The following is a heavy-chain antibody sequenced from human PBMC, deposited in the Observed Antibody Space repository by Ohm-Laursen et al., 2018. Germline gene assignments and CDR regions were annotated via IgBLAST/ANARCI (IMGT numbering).Heavy chain of an antibody. CDR2: IFWHDDK. CDR1: GFSLSTFGVG. D-gene: IGHD2-2*01. V-gene: IGHV2-5*01. Sequence: PTQTLTLTYTFSGFSLSTFGVGVGWIRQPPGKAMEWLALIFWHDDKRYSPSLKSRLTITKDTSKNQVVLTMTNMDPVDTATYYCVHSPSSNSPDYWGQGTLVTVSS. CDR3: VHSPSSNSPDY. J-gene: IGHJ4*02.